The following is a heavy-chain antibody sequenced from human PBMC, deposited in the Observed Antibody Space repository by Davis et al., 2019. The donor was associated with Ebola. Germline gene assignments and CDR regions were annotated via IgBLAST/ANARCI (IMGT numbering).Heavy chain of an antibody. D-gene: IGHD5/OR15-5a*01. V-gene: IGHV2-5*02. CDR1: AFPPSTPGMG. CDR3: AQGRVVSFVQ. Sequence: SGPTLLQPPQTLTLPRPFSAFPPSTPGMGVGWVRTPPRKPLERPSLTSPDDANRYNPSLKDRLTIIKDTTKNQVFLTMTNMDPADTATYYCAQGRVVSFVQWGQGSLVTVAS. J-gene: IGHJ4*02. CDR2: TSPDDAN.